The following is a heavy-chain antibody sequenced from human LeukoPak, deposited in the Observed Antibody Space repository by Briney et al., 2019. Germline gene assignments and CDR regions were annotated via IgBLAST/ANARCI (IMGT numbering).Heavy chain of an antibody. CDR3: ARDGERFLEWLLSNYYYYMDV. J-gene: IGHJ6*03. CDR2: ISSSSSYI. CDR1: GFTFSSYS. D-gene: IGHD3-3*01. V-gene: IGHV3-21*01. Sequence: GGSLRLSCAASGFTFSSYSMNWVRQAPGKGLEWVSSISSSSSYIYYPDSVKGRFTISRDNAKNSLYLQMNSLRAEDTAVYYCARDGERFLEWLLSNYYYYMDVWGKGTTVTVSS.